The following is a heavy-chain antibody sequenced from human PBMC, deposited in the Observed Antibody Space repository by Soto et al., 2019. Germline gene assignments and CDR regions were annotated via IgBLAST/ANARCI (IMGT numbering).Heavy chain of an antibody. J-gene: IGHJ4*02. V-gene: IGHV2-5*02. CDR2: IYWDDGK. CDR3: AHGEYSSDGWCFFDY. D-gene: IGHD5-18*01. CDR1: GFSLNASGVR. Sequence: SVPTLVNPTQTLTLTCTLSGFSLNASGVRVGWIRQPPGKALEWLALIYWDDGKRYSPSLKNRLTVTKDTLKNQVVLTMTNMDPADTGTYYCAHGEYSSDGWCFFDYWGQGTLVTVSS.